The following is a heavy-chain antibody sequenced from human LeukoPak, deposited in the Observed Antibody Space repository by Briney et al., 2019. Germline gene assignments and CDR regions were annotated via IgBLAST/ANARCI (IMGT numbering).Heavy chain of an antibody. D-gene: IGHD3-16*01. V-gene: IGHV4-59*01. CDR1: GGSISGSY. CDR3: ARDGVSWILDY. Sequence: SETLSLTCTVSGGSISGSYWSWTRQPPGKGLEWIGYIYYSGSTNYNPSLKSRVTISVDTSKNQFSLKLSSVTAADTAVYYCARDGVSWILDYWGQGTLVTVSS. J-gene: IGHJ4*02. CDR2: IYYSGST.